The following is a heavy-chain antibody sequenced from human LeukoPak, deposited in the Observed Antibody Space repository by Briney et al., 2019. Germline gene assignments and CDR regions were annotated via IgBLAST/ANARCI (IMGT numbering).Heavy chain of an antibody. CDR2: INHSGST. D-gene: IGHD6-19*01. Sequence: SETLSLTCAVYGGSFSGYYWSWIRQPPGKGLEWIGEINHSGSTNYNPSLKSRVTVSVDTSKNRFSLKLSSVTAADTAVYYCARVEDSSGWYIDYWGQGTLVTVSS. V-gene: IGHV4-34*01. CDR3: ARVEDSSGWYIDY. J-gene: IGHJ4*02. CDR1: GGSFSGYY.